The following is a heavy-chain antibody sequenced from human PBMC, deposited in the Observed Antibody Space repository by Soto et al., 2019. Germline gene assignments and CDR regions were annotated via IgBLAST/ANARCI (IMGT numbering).Heavy chain of an antibody. D-gene: IGHD3-3*01. J-gene: IGHJ4*02. V-gene: IGHV3-7*01. CDR1: RFTFSTSW. CDR3: AAGFPPDF. Sequence: EVHLVESGGGLVQPGGSLTLSCAASRFTFSTSWMNWVRQAPGKGLECVANIKGDGSESYYVDSVKGRFTISRDNAKNSLHLQMNRLRAVDTAVYYCAAGFPPDFWGQGTLVTVSS. CDR2: IKGDGSES.